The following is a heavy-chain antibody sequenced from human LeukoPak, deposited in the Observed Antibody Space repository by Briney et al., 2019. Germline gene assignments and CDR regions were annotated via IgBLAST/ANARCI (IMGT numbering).Heavy chain of an antibody. CDR2: IYHSGST. J-gene: IGHJ4*02. V-gene: IGHV4-30-2*01. D-gene: IGHD3-22*01. Sequence: SETLSLTCAVSGGSISSGGYSWSWIRQPPGKGLEWIGYIYHSGSTYYNPSLKSRVTISVDRSKNQFSLRLTSVTAADTAVYYCARVPANYYDSSGYYYYFDYWGQGTLVTVSS. CDR3: ARVPANYYDSSGYYYYFDY. CDR1: GGSISSGGYS.